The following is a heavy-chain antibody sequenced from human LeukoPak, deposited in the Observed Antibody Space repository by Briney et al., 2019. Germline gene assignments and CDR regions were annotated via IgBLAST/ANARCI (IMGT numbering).Heavy chain of an antibody. CDR3: ARDGENQYYFDY. J-gene: IGHJ4*02. CDR2: IYYSGST. CDR1: GGSISSYY. Sequence: KPSETLSLTCTVSGGSISSYYWSWIRQPPGKGLEWIGYIYYSGSTNYNPSLKSRVTISVDTSKNQFSLKLSSVTAAHTAVYYCARDGENQYYFDYWGQGTLVTVSS. V-gene: IGHV4-59*01. D-gene: IGHD1-14*01.